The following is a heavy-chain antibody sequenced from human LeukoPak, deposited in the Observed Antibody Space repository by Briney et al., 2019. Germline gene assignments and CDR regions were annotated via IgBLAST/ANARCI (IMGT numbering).Heavy chain of an antibody. CDR1: GGSINSYY. CDR2: IYYSGST. D-gene: IGHD3-22*01. V-gene: IGHV4-59*01. J-gene: IGHJ4*02. CDR3: ARDTSGYRRGSFDY. Sequence: SETLSLTCTVSGGSINSYYWSWIRQPTGKGLEWIGYIYYSGSTNYNPSLKSRVTISLDTSNNQFSLKLSSVTAADTAVYYCARDTSGYRRGSFDYWGQGTLVTVSS.